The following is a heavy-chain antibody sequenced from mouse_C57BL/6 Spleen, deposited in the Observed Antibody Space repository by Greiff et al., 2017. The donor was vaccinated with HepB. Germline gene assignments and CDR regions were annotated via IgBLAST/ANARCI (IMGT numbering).Heavy chain of an antibody. Sequence: CEASGVDFSRYWMSWVRRAPGKGLEWIGEINPDSSTINYAPSLKDKFIISRDNAKNTLYLQMSKVRSEDTALYYCASEDGNYGYFDVWGTGTTVTVSS. D-gene: IGHD2-1*01. J-gene: IGHJ1*03. CDR3: ASEDGNYGYFDV. CDR2: INPDSSTI. V-gene: IGHV4-1*01. CDR1: GVDFSRYW.